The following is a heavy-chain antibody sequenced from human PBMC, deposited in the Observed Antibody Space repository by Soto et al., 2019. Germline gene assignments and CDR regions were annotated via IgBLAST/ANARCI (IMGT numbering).Heavy chain of an antibody. CDR1: GASIAGSSY. CDR3: ARGMKQPGAHAWYYFDS. CDR2: FSLSGTT. Sequence: PSETLSLTCSVSGASIAGSSYWSWIRQPAGKGLEWIGRFSLSGTTNYSPSLRSRVTMSADVSKNQFSLRLTSVTAADTALYYCARGMKQPGAHAWYYFDSWGQGTLVTVSS. J-gene: IGHJ4*02. V-gene: IGHV4-4*07. D-gene: IGHD2-8*02.